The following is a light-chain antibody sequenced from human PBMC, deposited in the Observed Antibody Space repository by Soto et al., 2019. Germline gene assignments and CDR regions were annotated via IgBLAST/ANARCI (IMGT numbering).Light chain of an antibody. CDR1: QSVSSSY. V-gene: IGKV3-20*01. Sequence: EIVLTQSPGTLSLSPGERATLYCRASQSVSSSYLTWNQQKHGQAPRLLIYGAYSRATGIPDRSSGSRSGTDFILSISRLLPEDFAVYYCQQYGSSPWTFGQGTKVDIK. CDR3: QQYGSSPWT. CDR2: GAY. J-gene: IGKJ1*01.